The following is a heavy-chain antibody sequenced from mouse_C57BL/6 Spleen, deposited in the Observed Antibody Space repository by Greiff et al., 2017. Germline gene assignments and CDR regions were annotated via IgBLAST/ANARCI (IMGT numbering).Heavy chain of an antibody. J-gene: IGHJ1*03. CDR2: IRNKANGYTT. V-gene: IGHV7-3*01. D-gene: IGHD4-1*02. CDR3: ARSLNWEWYFDG. CDR1: GFTFTDYY. Sequence: EVQVVESGGGLVQPGGSLSLSCAASGFTFTDYYMSWVRQPPGKALEWLGFIRNKANGYTTEYSASVKGRFTISRDNSQSILYLQMNALRAEDSATYYCARSLNWEWYFDGWGTGTTVTVSS.